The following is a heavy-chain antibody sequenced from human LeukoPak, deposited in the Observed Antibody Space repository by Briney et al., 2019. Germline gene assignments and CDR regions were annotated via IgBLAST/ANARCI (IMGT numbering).Heavy chain of an antibody. Sequence: SETLSLTCTVSGGSISGYSWSWIRQPPGKGLEWIGYIYNSGSTNYNPSPKSRVTISVDTSKNQFSLKLSSVTAADTAVYYCARYGGQSEFDYWGQGTLVTVSS. V-gene: IGHV4-4*08. CDR2: IYNSGST. J-gene: IGHJ4*02. CDR1: GGSISGYS. CDR3: ARYGGQSEFDY. D-gene: IGHD4-23*01.